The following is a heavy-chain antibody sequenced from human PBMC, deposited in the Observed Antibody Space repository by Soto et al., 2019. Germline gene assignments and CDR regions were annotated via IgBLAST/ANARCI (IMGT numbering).Heavy chain of an antibody. D-gene: IGHD3-10*02. Sequence: EVQLLESGGDLIQPGGSLRLSCAASGFTFISYAMSWVRQAPGKGLGWVSAISSSGGSTFYADSVKGRFTISRDNSRNTLDLQMNSLRAEDTAIYYCAKYQPMSQPRPYVDYWGQGTLVTVSS. CDR2: ISSSGGST. J-gene: IGHJ4*02. CDR1: GFTFISYA. V-gene: IGHV3-23*01. CDR3: AKYQPMSQPRPYVDY.